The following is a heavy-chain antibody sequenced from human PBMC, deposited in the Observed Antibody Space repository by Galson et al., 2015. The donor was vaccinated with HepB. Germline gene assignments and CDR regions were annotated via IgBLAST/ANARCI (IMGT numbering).Heavy chain of an antibody. Sequence: SLRLSCAASGFTFSSYGMHWVRQAPGKGLEWVAVISYDGSNKYYADSVKGRFTISRDDSKNTLYLQMNSLKTEDTAVYYCTTDLRRGHYYGSGSPFYGMDVWGQGTTVTVSS. CDR2: ISYDGSNK. D-gene: IGHD3-10*01. V-gene: IGHV3-30*03. J-gene: IGHJ6*02. CDR3: TTDLRRGHYYGSGSPFYGMDV. CDR1: GFTFSSYG.